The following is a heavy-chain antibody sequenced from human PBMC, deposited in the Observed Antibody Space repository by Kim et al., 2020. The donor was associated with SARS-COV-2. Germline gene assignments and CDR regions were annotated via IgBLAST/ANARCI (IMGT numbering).Heavy chain of an antibody. CDR1: GGTFSSYA. J-gene: IGHJ3*02. V-gene: IGHV1-69*13. CDR2: IIPIFGTA. D-gene: IGHD6-13*01. CDR3: ARDLGIAAAGRADDAFDI. Sequence: SVKVSCKASGGTFSSYAISWVRQAPGQGLEWMGGIIPIFGTANYAQKFQGRVTITADESTSTAYMELSSLRSEDTAVYYCARDLGIAAAGRADDAFDIWGQGTMVTVSS.